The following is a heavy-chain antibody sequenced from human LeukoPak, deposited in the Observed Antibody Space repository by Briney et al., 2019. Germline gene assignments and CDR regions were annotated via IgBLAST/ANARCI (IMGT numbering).Heavy chain of an antibody. J-gene: IGHJ3*01. CDR2: INGEGRST. Sequence: GGSLRLSCAASGFTFSDYWMHWVRQAPGKGLVWVSRINGEGRSTTYADSVKGQFTNSRDNARNTMYLQMNSLRAEDTAVYYCARCRGYYDSSGYHISSFDLWGQGTMISVSS. CDR3: ARCRGYYDSSGYHISSFDL. CDR1: GFTFSDYW. D-gene: IGHD3-22*01. V-gene: IGHV3-74*01.